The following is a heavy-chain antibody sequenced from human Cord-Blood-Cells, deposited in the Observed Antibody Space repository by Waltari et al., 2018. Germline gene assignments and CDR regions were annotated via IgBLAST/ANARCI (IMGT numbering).Heavy chain of an antibody. V-gene: IGHV4-34*01. CDR1: GGSFSGYY. J-gene: IGHJ5*02. CDR3: ARGVNRRQLVP. Sequence: QVQLQQWGAGLLKPSETLSLTCAVYGGSFSGYYWSWIRQPPGKGLEWIGEINHSGSTNYNPSLKSRVTISVDTSKNQFSLKLSSVTAADTAVYYCARGVNRRQLVPWGQGTLVTVSS. D-gene: IGHD6-13*01. CDR2: INHSGST.